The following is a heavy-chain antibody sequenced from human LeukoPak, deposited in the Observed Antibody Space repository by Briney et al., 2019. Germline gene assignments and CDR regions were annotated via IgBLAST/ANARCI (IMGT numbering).Heavy chain of an antibody. CDR1: GGTFSSYA. CDR2: IIPIFGTA. V-gene: IGHV1-69*13. CDR3: AGTYYYGSGSYYVPDY. J-gene: IGHJ4*02. Sequence: SVKVSCKASGGTFSSYAISWVRQAPGQGLEWMGGIIPIFGTANYAQKFQGRVTITADESTSTAYMELSSLRSEDTAVYYCAGTYYYGSGSYYVPDYRGQGTLVTVSS. D-gene: IGHD3-10*01.